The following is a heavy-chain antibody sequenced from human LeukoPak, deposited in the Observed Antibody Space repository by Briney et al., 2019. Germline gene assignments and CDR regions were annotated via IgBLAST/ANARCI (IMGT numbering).Heavy chain of an antibody. CDR2: TYYRSKWSN. CDR1: GDSVSSKSAA. Sequence: SQTLTLTCAISGDSVSSKSAAWNWIRQSPSRGLEWLGRTYYRSKWSNDFAVSVKSRITINPDTSKNQVSLQLNSVTPEDAAVYYCARQYSSGWSYYYGLDVWGQGTTVTVSS. J-gene: IGHJ6*02. D-gene: IGHD6-19*01. CDR3: ARQYSSGWSYYYGLDV. V-gene: IGHV6-1*01.